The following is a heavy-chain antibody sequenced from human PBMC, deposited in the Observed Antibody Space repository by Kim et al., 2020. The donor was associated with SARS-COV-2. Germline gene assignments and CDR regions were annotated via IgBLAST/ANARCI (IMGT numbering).Heavy chain of an antibody. J-gene: IGHJ4*02. CDR1: GFTFSSYS. CDR3: AREWGGNGARPFRSSDY. D-gene: IGHD6-6*01. CDR2: ISSSSSTI. Sequence: GGSLRLSCAASGFTFSSYSMNWVRQAPGKGLEWVSYISSSSSTIYYADSVKGRFTISRDNAKNSLYLQMNSLRDEDTAVYYCAREWGGNGARPFRSSDYWGQGTLVTVSS. V-gene: IGHV3-48*02.